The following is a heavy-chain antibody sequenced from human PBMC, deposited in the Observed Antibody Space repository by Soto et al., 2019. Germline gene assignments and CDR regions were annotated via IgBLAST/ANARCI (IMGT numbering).Heavy chain of an antibody. J-gene: IGHJ4*02. Sequence: SETLSLTCTVSGGSISSSSYYWGWIRQPPGKGLEWIGSIYYSGSTYYNPSLKSRVTISVDTSKNQFSLNLSSVTAADTAVYYCARHEGVVATIVYWGQGTLVTVSS. CDR3: ARHEGVVATIVY. CDR1: GGSISSSSYY. V-gene: IGHV4-39*01. CDR2: IYYSGST. D-gene: IGHD5-12*01.